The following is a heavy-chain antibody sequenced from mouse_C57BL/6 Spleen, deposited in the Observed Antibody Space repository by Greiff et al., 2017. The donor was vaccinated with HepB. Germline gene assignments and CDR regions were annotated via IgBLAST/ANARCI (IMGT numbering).Heavy chain of an antibody. CDR2: IHPNSGST. Sequence: VQLQQPGAELVKPGASVKLSCKASGYTFTSYWMHWVKQRPGQGLEWIGMIHPNSGSTNYNEKFKSKATLTVDKSSSTAYMQLSSLTSEDSAVYYCARAYSNYGGGADYWGQGTTLTVSS. J-gene: IGHJ2*01. CDR1: GYTFTSYW. D-gene: IGHD2-5*01. V-gene: IGHV1-64*01. CDR3: ARAYSNYGGGADY.